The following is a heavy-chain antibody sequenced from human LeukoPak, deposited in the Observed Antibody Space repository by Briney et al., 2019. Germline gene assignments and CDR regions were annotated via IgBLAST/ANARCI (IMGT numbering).Heavy chain of an antibody. D-gene: IGHD3-22*01. CDR1: GGSFSGYY. Sequence: SETLSLTCAVYGGSFSGYYWSWIRQPPGKGLEWIGEINHSGSTNYNPSLKSRVTISVDTSKNQFSLKLGSVTAADTAVYYCARGRRYYYYDSSGYNYFDYWGQGTLVTVSS. CDR3: ARGRRYYYYDSSGYNYFDY. CDR2: INHSGST. J-gene: IGHJ4*02. V-gene: IGHV4-34*01.